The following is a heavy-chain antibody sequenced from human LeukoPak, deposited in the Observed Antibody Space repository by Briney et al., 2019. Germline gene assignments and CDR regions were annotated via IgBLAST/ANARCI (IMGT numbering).Heavy chain of an antibody. V-gene: IGHV3-21*04. D-gene: IGHD1-26*01. CDR2: ISSSSSYI. Sequence: GGSLILSCAASGFSLSSHSMNWVRQAPGKGLEWVSSISSSSSYIYYAESVKGRVTVSRDNAKKSLFLQMNSLRAEDTALYYCAREDSGSYGDFDYWGQGTLVTVSS. CDR1: GFSLSSHS. CDR3: AREDSGSYGDFDY. J-gene: IGHJ4*02.